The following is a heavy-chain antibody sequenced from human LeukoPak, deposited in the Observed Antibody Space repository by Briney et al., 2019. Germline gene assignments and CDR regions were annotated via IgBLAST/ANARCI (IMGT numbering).Heavy chain of an antibody. CDR2: IIPIFGTA. V-gene: IGHV1-69*13. D-gene: IGHD3-16*01. CDR3: ARRLMITFGGVVQSSHFDY. Sequence: ASVKVSCKASGGTFSSYAISWVRQAPGQGLEWMGGIIPIFGTANYAQKFQGRVTITADESTSTAYMELSSLRSEDTAVYYCARRLMITFGGVVQSSHFDYWGQGTLVTVSS. CDR1: GGTFSSYA. J-gene: IGHJ4*02.